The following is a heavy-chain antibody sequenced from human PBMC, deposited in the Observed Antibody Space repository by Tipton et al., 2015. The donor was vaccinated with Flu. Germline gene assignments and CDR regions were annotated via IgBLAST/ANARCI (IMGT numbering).Heavy chain of an antibody. CDR3: ASGNFYDSSGYFAF. CDR1: GGSINRYY. V-gene: IGHV4-4*07. J-gene: IGHJ4*02. Sequence: PGLVKPSETLSLTCNVSGGSINRYYWSWIRQSVGKGPEWIGRIHTNGNTNYNSSFGSRLTMSVDTSKSQFSMTLTSVTVADTAVYYCASGNFYDSSGYFAFWGQGILVTVSS. D-gene: IGHD3-22*01. CDR2: IHTNGNT.